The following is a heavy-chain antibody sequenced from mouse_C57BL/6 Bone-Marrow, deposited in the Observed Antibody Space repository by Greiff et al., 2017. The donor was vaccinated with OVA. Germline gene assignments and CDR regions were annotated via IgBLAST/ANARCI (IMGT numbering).Heavy chain of an antibody. CDR3: ARVGGYSNYGLRPFDV. V-gene: IGHV1-75*01. CDR2: IFPGSGST. Sequence: VHLVESGPELVKPGASVKISCKASGYTFTDYYINWVKQRPVQGLEWIGWIFPGSGSTYYNEKFKGKATLTVDKSSSTAYMLLSSLTSEDSAVYFCARVGGYSNYGLRPFDVWGTGTTVTVSS. CDR1: GYTFTDYY. J-gene: IGHJ1*03. D-gene: IGHD2-5*01.